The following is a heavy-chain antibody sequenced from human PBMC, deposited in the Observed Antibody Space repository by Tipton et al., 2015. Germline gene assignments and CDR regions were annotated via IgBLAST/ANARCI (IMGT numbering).Heavy chain of an antibody. CDR1: GDSINSYY. CDR2: IQYSGST. Sequence: TLSLTCTVSGDSINSYYWSWIRQPPGKGLEWIGYIQYSGSTNYNPSLKSRVTISVDTSKSQFSLKLTSVTAADTAMYYCARARGRHGGLFDSWGQGTLVTVSS. CDR3: ARARGRHGGLFDS. D-gene: IGHD4-23*01. J-gene: IGHJ4*02. V-gene: IGHV4-59*01.